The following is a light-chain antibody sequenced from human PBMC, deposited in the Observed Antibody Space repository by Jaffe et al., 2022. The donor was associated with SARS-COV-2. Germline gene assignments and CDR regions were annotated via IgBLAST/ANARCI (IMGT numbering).Light chain of an antibody. Sequence: EIVLTQSPGTLSLSPGDRATLSCRASQSVSSSYLAWYQQKPGQAPRLLIYGTSSRATGIPDRFRGSGSGTDFTLTISRLEPEDFAVYYCQQYGSSPSTFGQGTKLEIK. J-gene: IGKJ2*01. V-gene: IGKV3-20*01. CDR2: GTS. CDR3: QQYGSSPST. CDR1: QSVSSSY.